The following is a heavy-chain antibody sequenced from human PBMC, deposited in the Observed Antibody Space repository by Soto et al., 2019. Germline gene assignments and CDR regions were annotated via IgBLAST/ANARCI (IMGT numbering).Heavy chain of an antibody. CDR1: GFTFSRDG. D-gene: IGHD5-18*01. CDR3: ARDQSSGYTYGYCDY. Sequence: GGSLRLSCAASGFTFSRDGMHWVRQAPGKGLEWVAVIWYDGSNKYYADSVKGRFTISRDNSKNTLYLQMNSLRAEDTAVYYCARDQSSGYTYGYCDYWGQGTLVTVSS. CDR2: IWYDGSNK. J-gene: IGHJ4*02. V-gene: IGHV3-33*01.